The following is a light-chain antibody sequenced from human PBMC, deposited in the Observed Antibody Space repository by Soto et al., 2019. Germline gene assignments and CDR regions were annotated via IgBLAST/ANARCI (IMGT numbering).Light chain of an antibody. V-gene: IGLV2-11*01. CDR3: CSYAGSYAFV. J-gene: IGLJ1*01. CDR2: DVS. CDR1: SSDVGGYNY. Sequence: QSALTQPRSVSGSPGQSVSISCTGGSSDVGGYNYVSWYQQHPGKAPKLMIYDVSKRPSGVPDRFSGSKSGNTASLTISGLQAEDEADYSCCSYAGSYAFVFGTGTKVTVL.